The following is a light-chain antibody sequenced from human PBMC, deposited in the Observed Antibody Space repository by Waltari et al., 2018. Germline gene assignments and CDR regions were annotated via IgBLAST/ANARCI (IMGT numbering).Light chain of an antibody. J-gene: IGKJ5*01. CDR2: WAS. V-gene: IGKV4-1*01. Sequence: DIVMTQSPDSLAVSLGERATINCKSSQSVLYSSNNKNYLAWYQQKPGQPPNLLIFWASTRESGVPDRFNGSGSGTDFTLTISSLQAEDVAVYYCQQYYSTPITFGQGTQLEI. CDR3: QQYYSTPIT. CDR1: QSVLYSSNNKNY.